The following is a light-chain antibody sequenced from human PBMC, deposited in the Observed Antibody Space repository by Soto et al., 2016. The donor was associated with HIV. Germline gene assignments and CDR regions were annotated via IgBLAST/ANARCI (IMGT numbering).Light chain of an antibody. J-gene: IGKJ1*01. CDR2: LGS. Sequence: DIVMTQSPLSLPVTPGEPASISCRSSQSLLHSNGYNYLDWYLQKPGQSPQLLIYLGSNRASGVPDRFSGSGSGTDFTLKISRVEAGDWLGFYYCMQALETPPWTFGQGTKVEIK. CDR1: QSLLHSNGYNY. CDR3: MQALETPPWT. V-gene: IGKV2-28*01.